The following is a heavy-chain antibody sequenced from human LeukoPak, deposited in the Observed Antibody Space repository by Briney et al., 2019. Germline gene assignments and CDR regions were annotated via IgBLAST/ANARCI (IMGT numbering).Heavy chain of an antibody. Sequence: ETLSLTCTVSGGSISSSSYYWGWIRQAPGKGLEWISGISGSADYTYQADSVKGRFTISRENSKDTLYLQMNSLRAEDTAVYYCAKGGSGYYVFDYWGQGTLVTVSS. CDR3: AKGGSGYYVFDY. D-gene: IGHD3-22*01. V-gene: IGHV3-23*01. CDR2: ISGSADYT. J-gene: IGHJ4*02. CDR1: GGSISSSSYY.